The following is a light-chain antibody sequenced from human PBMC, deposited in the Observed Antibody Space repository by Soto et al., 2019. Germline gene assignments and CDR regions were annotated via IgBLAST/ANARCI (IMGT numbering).Light chain of an antibody. V-gene: IGKV4-1*01. Sequence: DIVMTQSPDSLAVSLGERATINCKSSQSVLYSSNNKNYLAWYQQKPGQPPKLLIYCASTRDSVVPDRFSGSTSGTDFTLTISSLQAEDVAVYYCQQHCSSPLTFGGGTKVEIK. CDR2: CAS. CDR1: QSVLYSSNNKNY. J-gene: IGKJ4*01. CDR3: QQHCSSPLT.